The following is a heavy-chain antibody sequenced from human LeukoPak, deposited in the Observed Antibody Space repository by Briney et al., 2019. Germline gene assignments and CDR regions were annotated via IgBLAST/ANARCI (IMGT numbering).Heavy chain of an antibody. D-gene: IGHD3-10*01. J-gene: IGHJ4*02. CDR2: ISYDGSNK. V-gene: IGHV3-30-3*01. Sequence: PGGSLRLSCAASGFTFSSYAMHWVRQAPGKGLEWVAVISYDGSNKYYADSVKGRFTISRDNSKNTLYLQMNSLRAEDTAVYYCAKGADYGSGVDYWGQGTLVTVSS. CDR3: AKGADYGSGVDY. CDR1: GFTFSSYA.